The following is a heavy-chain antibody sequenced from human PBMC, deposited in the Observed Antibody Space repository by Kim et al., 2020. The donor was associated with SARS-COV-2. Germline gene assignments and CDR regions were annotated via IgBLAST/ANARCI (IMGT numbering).Heavy chain of an antibody. V-gene: IGHV3-7*03. CDR1: GFTFSSFW. CDR2: IKEDGSDK. D-gene: IGHD2-8*01. J-gene: IGHJ4*02. Sequence: GGSLRLSCAASGFTFSSFWISWVRQAPGKGLEWVANIKEDGSDKYYVDSVKGRFTISRDNAKNSLSLQMNSLRAEDTAVYYCVRGGGVAYWGQGTLVT. CDR3: VRGGGVAY.